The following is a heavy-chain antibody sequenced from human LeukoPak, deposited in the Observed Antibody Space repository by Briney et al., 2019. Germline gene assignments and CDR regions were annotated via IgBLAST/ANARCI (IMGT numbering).Heavy chain of an antibody. CDR2: ISGSGGST. Sequence: GGSLRLSCAASGFTFSSYWMHWVRQAPGKGLEWVSAISGSGGSTYYADSVKGRFTISRDNSKNTLYLQMNSLRAEDTAVYYCAKSMVRGVIYYYGMDVWGQGTTVTVSS. CDR1: GFTFSSYW. J-gene: IGHJ6*02. V-gene: IGHV3-23*01. CDR3: AKSMVRGVIYYYGMDV. D-gene: IGHD3-10*01.